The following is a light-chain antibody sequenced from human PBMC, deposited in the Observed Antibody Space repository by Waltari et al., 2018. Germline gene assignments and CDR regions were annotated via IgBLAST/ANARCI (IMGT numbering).Light chain of an antibody. CDR2: ASS. Sequence: DFQMTQSPSSLSASLGDTVTITCRASQSIGSFSNWYQHKPGKAPKLLIYASSTFQSGVPSRVSGSGSGTDFTLTISSLRPEDFATYYCQQRGAFGQGTKLEV. CDR1: QSIGSF. CDR3: QQRGA. J-gene: IGKJ2*01. V-gene: IGKV1-39*01.